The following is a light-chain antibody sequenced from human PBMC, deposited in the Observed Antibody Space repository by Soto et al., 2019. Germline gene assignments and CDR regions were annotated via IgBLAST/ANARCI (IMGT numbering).Light chain of an antibody. CDR2: GAS. CDR3: QQYGSSLLT. Sequence: EIVMTQSPAILSVSPGERATLSCRASQSVSSSYLAWYQQKPGQAPRLLIYGASSRATGIPDRFSGSGSGADFTLTISRLEPEDFAVYYCQQYGSSLLTFGGGTKVDIK. J-gene: IGKJ4*01. V-gene: IGKV3-20*01. CDR1: QSVSSSY.